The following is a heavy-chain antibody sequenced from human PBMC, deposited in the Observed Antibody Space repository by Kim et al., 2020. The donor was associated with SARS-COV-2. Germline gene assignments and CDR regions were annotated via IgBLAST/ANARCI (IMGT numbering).Heavy chain of an antibody. CDR1: GGSINTGGFY. V-gene: IGHV4-31*03. D-gene: IGHD2-21*02. Sequence: SETLSLTCSVSGGSINTGGFYWNWIRHHPGKGLEWIGYIYYTGSNYKNPSLKSRITMSVDTSNNQVSLKMTSVTAADTAVYYCARGVYGDPPISAYHGLDVWGPGTTVTVS. J-gene: IGHJ6*02. CDR3: ARGVYGDPPISAYHGLDV. CDR2: IYYTGSN.